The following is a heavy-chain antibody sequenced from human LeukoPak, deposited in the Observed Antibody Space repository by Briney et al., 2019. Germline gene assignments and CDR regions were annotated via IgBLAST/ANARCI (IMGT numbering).Heavy chain of an antibody. CDR2: VDPEDGET. V-gene: IGHV1-69-2*01. Sequence: ASVKISCKVSGYTFTDYYMHWVQQAPGKGLEWIGLVDPEDGETIYAEKFQGRVTITADTSTDTAYMELSSLRSEDTAVYYCATGRVGATCCWFDPWGQGTLVTVSS. CDR1: GYTFTDYY. J-gene: IGHJ5*02. D-gene: IGHD1-26*01. CDR3: ATGRVGATCCWFDP.